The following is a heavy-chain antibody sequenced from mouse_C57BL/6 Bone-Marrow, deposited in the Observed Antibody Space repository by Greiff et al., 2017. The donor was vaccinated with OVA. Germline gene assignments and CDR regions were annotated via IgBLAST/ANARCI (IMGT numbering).Heavy chain of an antibody. J-gene: IGHJ2*01. CDR3: ATWGGGYVFDY. CDR1: GFSLTSYG. CDR2: IWGDGST. D-gene: IGHD2-2*01. V-gene: IGHV2-3*01. Sequence: VKVVESGPGLVAPSQSLSITCTVSGFSLTSYGVSWVRQPPGKGLEWLGVIWGDGSTNYHSALISRLSISKDNSKSQVFLKLNSLQTDDTATDYCATWGGGYVFDYWGQGTTLTVSS.